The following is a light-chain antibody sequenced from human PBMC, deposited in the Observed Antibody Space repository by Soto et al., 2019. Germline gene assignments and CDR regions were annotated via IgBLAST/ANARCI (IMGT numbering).Light chain of an antibody. CDR2: EGI. V-gene: IGLV2-23*03. J-gene: IGLJ3*02. Sequence: QSALTQPASVSGSPGQSITISCTETSSDVESYNLVSWYQQHPGKAPKLIVYEGIKGPSGLSDRFSGSRSGNTASLTISGLQAEDEADYYCCSYTCGRSFGVMFGGGTKLTVL. CDR3: CSYTCGRSFGVM. CDR1: SSDVESYNL.